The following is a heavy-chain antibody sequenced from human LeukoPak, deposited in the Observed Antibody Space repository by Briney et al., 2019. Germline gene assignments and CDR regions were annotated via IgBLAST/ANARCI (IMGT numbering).Heavy chain of an antibody. Sequence: SETLSLTCAVYGGSFSGYYWSWIRQPPGKGLEWIGEINHSGSTNYNPSLKSRVTISVDTSKNQFSLKLSSVTAADTAVYYCARRDKYQLLNSDYWGQGTLVTVST. J-gene: IGHJ4*02. CDR2: INHSGST. CDR3: ARRDKYQLLNSDY. D-gene: IGHD2-2*01. V-gene: IGHV4-34*01. CDR1: GGSFSGYY.